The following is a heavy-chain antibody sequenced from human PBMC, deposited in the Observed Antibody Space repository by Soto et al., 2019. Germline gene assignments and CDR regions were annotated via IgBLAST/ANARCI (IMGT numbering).Heavy chain of an antibody. D-gene: IGHD3-3*02. Sequence: QVQLVQSGAEVKKPGSSVKVSCKASGGTFSTSAISWVRQAPGQGLEWVGGIMPVFATPDYAQNFQGRVTITADESTTTAYLELTSLRTDATAVYYCARDKDRQQLGGNYYYILDVWGQGTAITVSS. J-gene: IGHJ6*02. CDR3: ARDKDRQQLGGNYYYILDV. CDR2: IMPVFATP. V-gene: IGHV1-69*12. CDR1: GGTFSTSA.